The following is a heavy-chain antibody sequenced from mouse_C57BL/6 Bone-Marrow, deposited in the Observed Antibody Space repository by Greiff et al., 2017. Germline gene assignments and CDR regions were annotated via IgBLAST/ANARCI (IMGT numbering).Heavy chain of an antibody. D-gene: IGHD1-1*01. CDR3: ARGGSSSLYWYFDV. CDR2: IYPGSGDT. Sequence: VQLVESGAELVRPGASVKLSCKASGYTFTDYYINWVKQRPGRGLEWIARIYPGSGDTYYNEKFKGKATLTVEKYSSTAYMQLSSLTSEDSAVYFCARGGSSSLYWYFDVWGTGTTVTVSS. J-gene: IGHJ1*03. CDR1: GYTFTDYY. V-gene: IGHV1-76*01.